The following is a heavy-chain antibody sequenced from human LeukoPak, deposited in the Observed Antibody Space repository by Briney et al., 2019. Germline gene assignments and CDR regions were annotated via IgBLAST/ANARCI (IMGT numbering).Heavy chain of an antibody. CDR3: ARLIPYYYDSSGYEY. CDR2: ISYDGSNK. Sequence: PGGSLRLSCAASGFTFSSYAMHWVRQAPGKGLEWVAVISYDGSNKYYADSVKGRFTISRDNSKNTLYLQMNSLRAEDTAVYYCARLIPYYYDSSGYEYWGQGTLVTVSS. J-gene: IGHJ4*02. V-gene: IGHV3-30-3*01. CDR1: GFTFSSYA. D-gene: IGHD3-22*01.